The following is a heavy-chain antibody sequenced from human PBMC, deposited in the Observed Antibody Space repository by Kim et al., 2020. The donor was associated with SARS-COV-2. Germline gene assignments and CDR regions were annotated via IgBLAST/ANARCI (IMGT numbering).Heavy chain of an antibody. V-gene: IGHV4-4*02. CDR1: GGSISSDNW. Sequence: SETLSLTCAVSGGSISSDNWWSWVRQAPGKGLEWIGEVYHNGHTNYSPSLKSRVTISVDKSKSQFSLSLKFVTAADTAVYYCARDVSGGSGGYGGSDLFDIRGHGTMVAVSS. J-gene: IGHJ3*02. CDR2: VYHNGHT. CDR3: ARDVSGGSGGYGGSDLFDI. D-gene: IGHD3-10*01.